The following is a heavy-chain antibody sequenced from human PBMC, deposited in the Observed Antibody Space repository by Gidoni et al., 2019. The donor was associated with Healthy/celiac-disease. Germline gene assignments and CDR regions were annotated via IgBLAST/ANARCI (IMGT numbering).Heavy chain of an antibody. J-gene: IGHJ6*02. D-gene: IGHD3-9*01. CDR1: GCSLSLSH. CDR2: IYYSWST. Sequence: VQLQASGPGLVKPSETLSLSCTVSGCSLSLSHWSWIRQPPGKGLEWIGYIYYSWSTNYNPSLKSRVTISVDTSKNQFSLKLSSVTDADTAVYYCASSPLVYFDWLFPGRGDYYYYYGMDVWGQGTTVTVSS. CDR3: ASSPLVYFDWLFPGRGDYYYYYGMDV. V-gene: IGHV4-59*01.